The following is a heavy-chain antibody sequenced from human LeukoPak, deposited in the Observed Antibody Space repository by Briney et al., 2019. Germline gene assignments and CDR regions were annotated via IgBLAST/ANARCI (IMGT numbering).Heavy chain of an antibody. Sequence: PGGSLRLSCAASGFTFSSYGMHWVRQAPGKGLEWVAVISYDGSNKYYADSVKGRFTISRDNSKNTLYLQMNSLRAEDTAVYYCAKVHLSYYYDSSGMYYFDYWGQGTLVTVSS. CDR1: GFTFSSYG. D-gene: IGHD3-22*01. V-gene: IGHV3-30*18. J-gene: IGHJ4*02. CDR2: ISYDGSNK. CDR3: AKVHLSYYYDSSGMYYFDY.